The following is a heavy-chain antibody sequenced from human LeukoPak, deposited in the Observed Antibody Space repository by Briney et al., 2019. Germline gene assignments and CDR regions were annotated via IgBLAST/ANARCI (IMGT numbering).Heavy chain of an antibody. CDR1: GFTFSSCA. V-gene: IGHV3-53*01. Sequence: EAGGSLRLSCAASGFTFSSCAMSWVRQAPGKGLEWVSVIYSGGNTYYADFVKGRFTISRDSSKNTLYLQINSLTAEDTAVYYCANLPRADYWGLGTLVTVSS. J-gene: IGHJ4*02. CDR3: ANLPRADY. CDR2: IYSGGNT. D-gene: IGHD3-10*01.